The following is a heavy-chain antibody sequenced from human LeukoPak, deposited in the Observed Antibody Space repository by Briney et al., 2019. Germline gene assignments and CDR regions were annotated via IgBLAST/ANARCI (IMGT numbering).Heavy chain of an antibody. CDR2: IYYRGST. Sequence: PSETLSLTCTVSGGSINNYYWSWIRQPPGKGLEWIGYIYYRGSTNYDPSLKSRVTFSVDTSKNQFSLKLNSVTAADTAVYYCARHIPNGDYDAFDIWGQGTMVTVSS. CDR3: ARHIPNGDYDAFDI. V-gene: IGHV4-59*01. D-gene: IGHD4-17*01. CDR1: GGSINNYY. J-gene: IGHJ3*02.